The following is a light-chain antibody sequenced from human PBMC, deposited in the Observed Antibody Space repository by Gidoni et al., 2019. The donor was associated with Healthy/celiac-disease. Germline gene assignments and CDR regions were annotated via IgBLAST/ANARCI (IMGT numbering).Light chain of an antibody. V-gene: IGKV1-39*01. CDR3: QQSYSTLFT. CDR2: AAS. Sequence: DIQMTQSPSSLSASGGDRVTITCRASQSISSYLNWYQQKPGKSPKLLIYAASSLQSGVPSRFSGSGSGTDFTLTISSLQPEDFATYYCQQSYSTLFTFXPXTNVDIK. J-gene: IGKJ3*01. CDR1: QSISSY.